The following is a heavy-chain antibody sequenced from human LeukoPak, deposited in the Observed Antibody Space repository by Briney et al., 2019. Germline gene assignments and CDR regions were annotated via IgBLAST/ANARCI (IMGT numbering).Heavy chain of an antibody. CDR1: GYTFTSYA. D-gene: IGHD1-26*01. V-gene: IGHV1-3*01. CDR3: AAPSGSFLGYYYGLDV. J-gene: IGHJ6*02. Sequence: GASVKVSCKASGYTFTSYAMHWVRQAPGQRLEWMGWINAGNGNTKYSQKFQGRVIMTRNTSISTAYMELSSLRSEDTAVYYCAAPSGSFLGYYYGLDVWGQGTTVTVSS. CDR2: INAGNGNT.